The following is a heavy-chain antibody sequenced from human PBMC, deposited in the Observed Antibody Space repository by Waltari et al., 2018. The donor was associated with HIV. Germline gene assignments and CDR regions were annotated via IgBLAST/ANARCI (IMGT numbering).Heavy chain of an antibody. CDR3: ARSLTPEPYSSSAYWFDP. CDR2: IYYSGST. V-gene: IGHV4-39*07. D-gene: IGHD6-6*01. Sequence: QLQLQESGPGLVKPSETLSLTCTVSGGSISSSSYYWGWIRQPPGKGLEWIGSIYYSGSTYYNPSLKSRVTISVDTSKNQFSLKLSSVTAADTAVYYCARSLTPEPYSSSAYWFDPWGQGTLVTVSS. CDR1: GGSISSSSYY. J-gene: IGHJ5*02.